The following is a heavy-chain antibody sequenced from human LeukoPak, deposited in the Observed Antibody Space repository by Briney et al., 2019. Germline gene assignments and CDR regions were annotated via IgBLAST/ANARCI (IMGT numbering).Heavy chain of an antibody. J-gene: IGHJ3*02. CDR1: GGSISSYY. CDR3: AREGSSGYFYAFDI. V-gene: IGHV4-59*01. CDR2: IYYSGST. Sequence: SETLSLTCTVSGGSISSYYWSWIRQPPGKGLEWIGYIYYSGSTNYNPSLKSRVTISVDTSKNQFSLKLSSVTAADTAVYYCAREGSSGYFYAFDIWGQGTMVTVSS. D-gene: IGHD3-22*01.